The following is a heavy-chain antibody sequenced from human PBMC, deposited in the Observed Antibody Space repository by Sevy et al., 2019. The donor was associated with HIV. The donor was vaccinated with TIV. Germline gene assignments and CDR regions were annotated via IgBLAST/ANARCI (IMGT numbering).Heavy chain of an antibody. J-gene: IGHJ5*02. CDR3: ARDLGSSLNWFDP. Sequence: SETLSLTCAISGDSVSSNSAAWSWIRQSPSRGLEWLGRTYYRSKWYNHYAVSVKSRITINPDTSKNQFSLQLNSVTPEDTAVYYCARDLGSSLNWFDPWGQGTLVTVSS. D-gene: IGHD6-13*01. V-gene: IGHV6-1*01. CDR1: GDSVSSNSAA. CDR2: TYYRSKWYN.